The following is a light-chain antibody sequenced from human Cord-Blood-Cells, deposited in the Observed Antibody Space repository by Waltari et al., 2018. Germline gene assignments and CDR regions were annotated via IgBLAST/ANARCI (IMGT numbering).Light chain of an antibody. CDR2: GAS. V-gene: IGKV3-20*01. J-gene: IGKJ4*01. Sequence: EIVLTQSPGTLSLSPGERATLSCRASQSVSSSYLAWYQQKPGQAPRLLIYGASSRATGIPDRFSGSVSGTDFTLTISRLEPEDFAVYYCQQYGSSPPLTFGGGTKGEIK. CDR1: QSVSSSY. CDR3: QQYGSSPPLT.